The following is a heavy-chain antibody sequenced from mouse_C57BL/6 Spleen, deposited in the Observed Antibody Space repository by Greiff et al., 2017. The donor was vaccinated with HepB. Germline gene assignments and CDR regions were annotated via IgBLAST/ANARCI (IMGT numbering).Heavy chain of an antibody. CDR1: GFTFSSYA. J-gene: IGHJ4*01. CDR3: TRESKRGNYYAMDY. Sequence: DVHLVESGEGLVKPGGSLKLSCAASGFTFSSYAMSWVRQTPEKRLEWVAYISSGGDYIYYADTVKGRFTISRDNARNTLYLQMSSLKSEDTAMYYWTRESKRGNYYAMDYWGQGTSVTVSS. D-gene: IGHD1-3*01. CDR2: ISSGGDYI. V-gene: IGHV5-9-1*02.